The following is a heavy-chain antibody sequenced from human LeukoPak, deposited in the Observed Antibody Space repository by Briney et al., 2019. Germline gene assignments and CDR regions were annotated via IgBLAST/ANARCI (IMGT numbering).Heavy chain of an antibody. CDR1: GFTFSSYS. CDR3: ARDSAGITYYGSRGFNY. Sequence: GGSLRLSCAASGFTFSSYSMNWVRQAPGKGLVWVSSISTSSSYIYYADSVKGRFTISRDNAKNSLYLQMNSLRAEDTAVYYCARDSAGITYYGSRGFNYWGQGTLVTVSS. CDR2: ISTSSSYI. D-gene: IGHD3-10*01. J-gene: IGHJ4*02. V-gene: IGHV3-21*01.